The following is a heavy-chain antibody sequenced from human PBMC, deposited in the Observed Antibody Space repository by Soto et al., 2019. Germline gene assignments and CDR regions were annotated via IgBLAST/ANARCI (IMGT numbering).Heavy chain of an antibody. CDR3: ARDVAWDHYYYGMDV. J-gene: IGHJ6*02. D-gene: IGHD1-26*01. V-gene: IGHV1-18*01. Sequence: QVQLVQSGAEVKKPGASVKVSCKASGYTFTSYGISWVRQAPGQGLEWMGWISAYNGNTNYAQKLQGRVTMTTDTSTSTAYMGLRSLRSDDTAVYYCARDVAWDHYYYGMDVWGQGTTVTVSS. CDR1: GYTFTSYG. CDR2: ISAYNGNT.